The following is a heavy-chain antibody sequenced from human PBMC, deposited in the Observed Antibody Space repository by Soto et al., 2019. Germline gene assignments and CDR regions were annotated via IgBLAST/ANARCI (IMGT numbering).Heavy chain of an antibody. V-gene: IGHV3-30*18. Sequence: QVQLVESGGGVVQPGRSLRLSCAASGFTFSSYGMHWVRQAPGKGLEWVAVISYDGSNKYYADSVKGRFTISRDNSKNTLYLQMNSLRAEDTAVYYCAKDLWGVATTKHSYYYGMDVWGQGTTVTVSS. CDR1: GFTFSSYG. D-gene: IGHD5-12*01. J-gene: IGHJ6*02. CDR3: AKDLWGVATTKHSYYYGMDV. CDR2: ISYDGSNK.